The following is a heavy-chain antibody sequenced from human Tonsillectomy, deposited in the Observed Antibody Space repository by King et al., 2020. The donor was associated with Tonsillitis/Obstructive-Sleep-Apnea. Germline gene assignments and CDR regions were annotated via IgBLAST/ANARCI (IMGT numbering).Heavy chain of an antibody. Sequence: QLVQSGAEVKKPGASVKVSCKASGYTFTSYYMHWVRQAPGQGLEWMGIINPSGGSTSYAQKFQGRVTITRDTSTSTVYMELSSLRSEDTAVYYCARDPVRGDAFEIWGQGTMVTVSS. V-gene: IGHV1-46*01. D-gene: IGHD3-22*01. CDR3: ARDPVRGDAFEI. CDR1: GYTFTSYY. CDR2: INPSGGST. J-gene: IGHJ3*02.